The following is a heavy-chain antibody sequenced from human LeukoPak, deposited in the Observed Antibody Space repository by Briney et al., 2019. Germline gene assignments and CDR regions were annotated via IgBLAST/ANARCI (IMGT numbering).Heavy chain of an antibody. V-gene: IGHV4-59*08. CDR3: ARLGSVAMHFDY. D-gene: IGHD5-12*01. CDR1: GGSINNYY. Sequence: SETLSLTCTVSGGSINNYYWNWIRQTPGKGLEWIGYSYYSGNTNYNPSLKSRVTISVDTSKNQFFLNLSSVTAADTAVYYCARLGSVAMHFDYWGQGTLVTVSS. CDR2: SYYSGNT. J-gene: IGHJ4*02.